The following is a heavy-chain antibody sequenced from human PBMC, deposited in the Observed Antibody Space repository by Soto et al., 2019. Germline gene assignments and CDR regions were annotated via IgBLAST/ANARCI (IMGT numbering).Heavy chain of an antibody. CDR1: GGTFSSYT. V-gene: IGHV1-69*02. D-gene: IGHD4-17*01. CDR3: ARVDDGDYVFDY. J-gene: IGHJ4*02. CDR2: IIPILGIA. Sequence: QVQLVQSGAAVKKPGSSVKVSCKASGGTFSSYTISWVRQAPGQGLEWMGRIIPILGIANYAQKFQGRVTITADKSTSTAYMELSSLRSEDTAVYYCARVDDGDYVFDYWGQGTLVTVSS.